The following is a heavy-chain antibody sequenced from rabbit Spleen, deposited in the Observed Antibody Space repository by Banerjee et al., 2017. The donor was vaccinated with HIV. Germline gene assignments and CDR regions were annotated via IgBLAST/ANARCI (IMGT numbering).Heavy chain of an antibody. J-gene: IGHJ6*01. CDR3: ARGIPYGFAGDAYPPYAMDL. V-gene: IGHV1S45*01. Sequence: QEQLVESGGGLVKPEGSLTLTCKASGFSFSDRDVMCWVRQAPGKGLEWIACIYGGASGSAYYASWPKGRFTISKTSSTAVTLQMTSLTAADTATYFCARGIPYGFAGDAYPPYAMDLWGQGTLVTVS. CDR2: IYGGASGSA. CDR1: GFSFSDRDV. D-gene: IGHD6-1*01.